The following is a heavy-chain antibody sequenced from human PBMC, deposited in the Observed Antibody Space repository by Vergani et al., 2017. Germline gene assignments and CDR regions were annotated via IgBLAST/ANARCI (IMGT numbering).Heavy chain of an antibody. CDR2: IKQDGSEK. CDR1: GFTFSSNW. V-gene: IGHV3-7*04. CDR3: ARGSSGWYFRVDYYYGMDV. J-gene: IGHJ6*02. Sequence: EVQLVESGGGLVQPGGSLRLSCAASGFTFSSNWMRWVRQAPGKGLEWVANIKQDGSEKYYVDSVKGRFTISRDNAKNSLYLQMNSLRAEDTAVYYCARGSSGWYFRVDYYYGMDVWGQGTTVTVSS. D-gene: IGHD6-19*01.